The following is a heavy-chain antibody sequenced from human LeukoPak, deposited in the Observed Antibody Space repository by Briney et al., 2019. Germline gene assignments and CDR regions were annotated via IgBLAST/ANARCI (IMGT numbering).Heavy chain of an antibody. CDR1: VYTFSSYD. CDR3: AREIGGYSSSWYENDY. J-gene: IGHJ4*02. CDR2: MNPNMGNT. Sequence: ASVKVSCKASVYTFSSYDINWVRQSTGEGGWWRGWMNPNMGNTGYAQKFHGRVPTPRNTSLSTAYMELSSLRSEDTAVYHCAREIGGYSSSWYENDYWGQGTLVTVSS. V-gene: IGHV1-8*01. D-gene: IGHD6-13*01.